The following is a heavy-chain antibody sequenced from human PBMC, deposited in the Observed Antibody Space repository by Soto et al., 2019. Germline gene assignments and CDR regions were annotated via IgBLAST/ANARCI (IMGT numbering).Heavy chain of an antibody. CDR3: ARGGIVYWYFDR. D-gene: IGHD1-26*01. V-gene: IGHV1-3*01. CDR2: INAGNGNT. Sequence: QVQLVQSGAEVKKPGASVKVSCKASGYTFTSYAMHWVRQAPGQRLEWMGWINAGNGNTKYSQKFQGRVTITRDTSASTAYMELSSLGSEVTAVYYCARGGIVYWYFDRWGRGTLVTVSS. CDR1: GYTFTSYA. J-gene: IGHJ2*01.